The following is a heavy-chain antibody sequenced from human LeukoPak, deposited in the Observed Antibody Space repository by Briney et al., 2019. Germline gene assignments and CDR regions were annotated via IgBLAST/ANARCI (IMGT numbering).Heavy chain of an antibody. CDR2: ISSSSSTI. D-gene: IGHD6-6*01. J-gene: IGHJ4*02. Sequence: GGSLRLSCAASGFTFSSYSMNWVRQAPGKGLEWVSYISSSSSTIYYADSVKGRFTISRDNAKNSLYLQMNSPRAEDTAVYYCAKDRSSSFSGFLEYWGQGTLVTVSS. CDR3: AKDRSSSFSGFLEY. V-gene: IGHV3-48*01. CDR1: GFTFSSYS.